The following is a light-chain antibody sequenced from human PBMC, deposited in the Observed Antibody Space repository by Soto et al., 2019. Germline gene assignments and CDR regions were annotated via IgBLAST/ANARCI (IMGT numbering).Light chain of an antibody. CDR2: STN. CDR3: VLYMGRGISL. J-gene: IGLJ2*01. V-gene: IGLV8-61*01. CDR1: SGSVSTSYY. Sequence: QTVVTQEPSFSVSPGGTITLTCALNSGSVSTSYYPSWYQQTPGQAPRTLIYSTNTRSSGVPDRFSGSILGNKAALTITGAQADDESDYYCVLYMGRGISLFGGGTKLTVL.